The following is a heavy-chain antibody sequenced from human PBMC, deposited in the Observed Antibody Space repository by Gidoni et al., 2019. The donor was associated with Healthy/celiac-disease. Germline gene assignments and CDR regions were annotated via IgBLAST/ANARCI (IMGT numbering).Heavy chain of an antibody. V-gene: IGHV3-11*05. CDR1: GFTFSAYY. Sequence: QVQLVESGGGLVKPGESLRLSCAASGFTFSAYYMSWIRQAPGKGLAGVSYISSSSSYTNYADSAKGRFTISRDNAKNSLYLQMNSLRAEDTAVYYCAREPGDYVWFDPWGQGTLVTVSS. D-gene: IGHD4-17*01. CDR2: ISSSSSYT. CDR3: AREPGDYVWFDP. J-gene: IGHJ5*02.